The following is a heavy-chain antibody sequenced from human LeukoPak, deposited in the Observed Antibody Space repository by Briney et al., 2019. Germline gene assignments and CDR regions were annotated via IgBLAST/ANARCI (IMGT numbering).Heavy chain of an antibody. CDR1: GYTFTAYY. J-gene: IGHJ1*01. CDR2: INPNSGGT. CDR3: ARGGYYDILTGYYKGQYFQH. D-gene: IGHD3-9*01. Sequence: ASVKVSCKASGYTFTAYYMHWVRQAPGQGLEWMGWINPNSGGTNYAQKFQGRVTMTRDTSISTAYMELSRLRSDDTAVYYCARGGYYDILTGYYKGQYFQHWGQGTLVTVSS. V-gene: IGHV1-2*02.